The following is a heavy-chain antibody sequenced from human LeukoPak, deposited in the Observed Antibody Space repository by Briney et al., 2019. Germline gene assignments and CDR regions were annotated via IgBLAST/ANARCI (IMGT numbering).Heavy chain of an antibody. V-gene: IGHV1-8*01. CDR3: ARDRSGSYYFDY. Sequence: ASVKVSCKASGYTFTSYDINWVRQATGQGLGWMGWMNPNSGNTGYAQKFQGRVTMTRNTSISTAYMELSSLRSEDTAVYYCARDRSGSYYFDYWGQGTLVTVSS. CDR1: GYTFTSYD. J-gene: IGHJ4*02. D-gene: IGHD1-26*01. CDR2: MNPNSGNT.